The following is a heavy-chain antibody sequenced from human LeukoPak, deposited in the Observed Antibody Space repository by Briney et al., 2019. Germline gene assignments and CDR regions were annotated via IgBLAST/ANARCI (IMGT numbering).Heavy chain of an antibody. J-gene: IGHJ6*03. V-gene: IGHV3-15*01. CDR3: SLEWLFGGYYMDV. CDR1: GFTFSNAW. Sequence: TTGGSLRLSCAASGFTFSNAWMSWVRQAPGKGLEWVGRIKSKTDGGTTDYAAPVKGRFTISRDDSKNTLYLQMNSLKTEDTAVYYCSLEWLFGGYYMDVWGKGTTVTVSS. CDR2: IKSKTDGGTT. D-gene: IGHD3-3*01.